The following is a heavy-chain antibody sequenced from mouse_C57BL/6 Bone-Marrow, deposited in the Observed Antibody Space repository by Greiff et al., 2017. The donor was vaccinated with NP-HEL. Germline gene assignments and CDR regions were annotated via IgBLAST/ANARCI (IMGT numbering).Heavy chain of an antibody. V-gene: IGHV5-6*01. CDR1: GFTFSSYG. D-gene: IGHD2-5*01. CDR3: ARHYYSNYFDY. CDR2: SRSGGSYT. J-gene: IGHJ2*01. Sequence: EVQLVESGGDGGKPGGSLKLSCAASGFTFSSYGMSWVRQTPEKRWEWVVTSRSGGSYTYYPDSVKGRFTISRDNAKNTLYLQMSSLKSEDTAMYYCARHYYSNYFDYWGQGTTLTVSS.